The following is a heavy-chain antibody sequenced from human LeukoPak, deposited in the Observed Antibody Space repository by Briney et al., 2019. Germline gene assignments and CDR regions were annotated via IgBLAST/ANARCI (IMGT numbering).Heavy chain of an antibody. J-gene: IGHJ4*02. D-gene: IGHD3-10*01. V-gene: IGHV3-20*04. CDR1: GFTFDDYG. CDR2: INWNGGST. Sequence: PGGSLRLSCAASGFTFDDYGMSWVRQAPGKGLEWVSGINWNGGSTGYADSVKGRFTISRDNAKNSLYLQMNSLRAEDTALYYCVARSGSSPCYYDYWGQGTLVTVSS. CDR3: VARSGSSPCYYDY.